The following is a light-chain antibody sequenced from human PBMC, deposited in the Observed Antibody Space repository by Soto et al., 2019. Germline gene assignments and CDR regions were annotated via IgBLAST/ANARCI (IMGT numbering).Light chain of an antibody. CDR1: QDISNY. Sequence: DIQMTQSPSSLSASVGDRVTITCQASQDISNYLNWYQQKPGKAPKLLIYDASNLETGVPSRFSGSGSGTDFTFTISGLQPEDIATYYCHQYDKLPPRLTFGGGTKVEIK. CDR3: HQYDKLPPRLT. J-gene: IGKJ4*01. CDR2: DAS. V-gene: IGKV1-33*01.